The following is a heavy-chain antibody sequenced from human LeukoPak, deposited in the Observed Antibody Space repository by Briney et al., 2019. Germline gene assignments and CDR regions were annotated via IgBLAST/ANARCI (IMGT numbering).Heavy chain of an antibody. Sequence: GGSLRLSCAASGFTFSSDAMRWVRQAPGKGLEWVSAISSSGGSTYYADSVRGRFIISRDNAKNSLYLQMNSLRAEDTAVYYCARDPLFRKYYMDVWGKGTTVTVSS. CDR1: GFTFSSDA. J-gene: IGHJ6*03. D-gene: IGHD2/OR15-2a*01. CDR3: ARDPLFRKYYMDV. CDR2: ISSSGGST. V-gene: IGHV3-23*01.